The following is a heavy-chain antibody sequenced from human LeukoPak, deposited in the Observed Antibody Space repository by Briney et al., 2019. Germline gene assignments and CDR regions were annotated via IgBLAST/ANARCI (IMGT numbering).Heavy chain of an antibody. CDR3: AKAGSGWYAPY. CDR1: GFTFDDYA. V-gene: IGHV3-9*01. D-gene: IGHD6-19*01. J-gene: IGHJ4*02. Sequence: PGGSLRLSCAASGFTFDDYAMHWVRQAPGKGLEWVSGITWNRDNIGYGDSVKGRFTISRDNSKNTVYLQMNTLRAEDTAVYYCAKAGSGWYAPYWGQGTLVTVSS. CDR2: ITWNRDNI.